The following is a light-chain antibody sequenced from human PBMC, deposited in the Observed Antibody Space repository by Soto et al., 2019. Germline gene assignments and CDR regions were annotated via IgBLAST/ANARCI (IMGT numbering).Light chain of an antibody. Sequence: EIVMTQSPATLSVSPGGRATLACRASQSVDSNLAWYQQKPGQAPRFLIFGASTRATGSPARFSGSGSGTDFTPTISSLQSEDFGVYFCQQYDNWPLTFGGGTKVDIK. CDR2: GAS. V-gene: IGKV3D-15*01. CDR1: QSVDSN. J-gene: IGKJ4*01. CDR3: QQYDNWPLT.